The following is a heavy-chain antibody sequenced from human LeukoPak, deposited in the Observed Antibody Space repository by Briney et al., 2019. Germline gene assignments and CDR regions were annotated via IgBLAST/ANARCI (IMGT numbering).Heavy chain of an antibody. V-gene: IGHV3-9*01. CDR3: AKDRIWSGYSKYYFDC. CDR1: GFTFDDYA. D-gene: IGHD3-3*01. Sequence: PGRSLRLSCAASGFTFDDYAMHWVRQAPGKGLEWVSGISWNSGSIGYADSVKGRFTISRDNAKNSLYLQMNSLRAEDTAIYYCAKDRIWSGYSKYYFDCWGQGTLVTVSS. J-gene: IGHJ4*02. CDR2: ISWNSGSI.